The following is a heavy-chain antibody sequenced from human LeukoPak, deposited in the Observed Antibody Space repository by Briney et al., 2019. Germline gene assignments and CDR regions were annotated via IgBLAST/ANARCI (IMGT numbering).Heavy chain of an antibody. Sequence: PGESLKISCKGSGYTFSGYWIGWVRQMPGKGLEWMGIIYPGDSDTRYSPSFQGQVTISADRSISTAYLQWSSLKASDTAVYYCARRYVAGALRYFDYWGQGTLVTVSS. D-gene: IGHD1-26*01. CDR1: GYTFSGYW. CDR3: ARRYVAGALRYFDY. CDR2: IYPGDSDT. V-gene: IGHV5-51*01. J-gene: IGHJ4*02.